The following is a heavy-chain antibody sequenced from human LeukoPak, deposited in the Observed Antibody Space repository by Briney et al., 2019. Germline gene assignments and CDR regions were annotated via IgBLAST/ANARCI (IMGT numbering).Heavy chain of an antibody. CDR2: IYYSGST. CDR3: ARNSEMATIFWFDP. J-gene: IGHJ5*02. CDR1: GGSISSSSYY. D-gene: IGHD5-24*01. V-gene: IGHV4-39*07. Sequence: SETLSLTCTVSGGSISSSSYYWGWIRQPPGKGLEWIGSIYYSGSTYYNPSLKSRVTISVDTSKNQFSLKLSSVTAADTAVYYRARNSEMATIFWFDPWGQGTLVTVSS.